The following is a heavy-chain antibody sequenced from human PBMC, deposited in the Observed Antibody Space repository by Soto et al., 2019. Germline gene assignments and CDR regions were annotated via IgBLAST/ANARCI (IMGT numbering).Heavy chain of an antibody. D-gene: IGHD3-10*01. CDR1: GFTFSSYA. CDR3: KKGEYEGGTRFDY. Sequence: GGSLRLSCAASGFTFSSYAMSWVRQAPGKGLEWVSAISGSGGSTYYADSVKGRFTISRDNSKNTLYLQMNSLRAEDTAVYYCKKGEYEGGTRFDYWGQGTLVTVSS. V-gene: IGHV3-23*01. CDR2: ISGSGGST. J-gene: IGHJ4*02.